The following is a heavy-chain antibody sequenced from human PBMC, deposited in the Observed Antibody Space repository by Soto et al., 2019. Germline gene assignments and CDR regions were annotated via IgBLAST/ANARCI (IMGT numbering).Heavy chain of an antibody. CDR2: ISGSGGST. D-gene: IGHD2-2*01. CDR1: GFTFSSYA. CDR3: AKSNWEGCSSISCYVYDH. Sequence: EVQLLESGGGLVQPGGSLRLSCAASGFTFSSYAMSWVRQAPGKGLEWVSGISGSGGSTDYAESVKGRCTISRDNFNNTLDLQMNSLRADDTAVYYCAKSNWEGCSSISCYVYDHWGQGTLVTVS. J-gene: IGHJ5*02. V-gene: IGHV3-23*01.